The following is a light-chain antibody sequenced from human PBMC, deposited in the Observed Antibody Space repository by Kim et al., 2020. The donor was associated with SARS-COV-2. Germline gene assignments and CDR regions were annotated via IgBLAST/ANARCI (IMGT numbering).Light chain of an antibody. CDR3: QQYFNYPLT. J-gene: IGKJ4*01. CDR1: QGISNY. CDR2: AVS. V-gene: IGKV1-16*02. Sequence: ASFGDTITITCRASQGISNYLAWFQQRPGKPPKSLIYAVSGLQTGVPSKFSGAGSGLIFTLTINNLQSEDFATYYCQQYFNYPLTFGGGTKVDIK.